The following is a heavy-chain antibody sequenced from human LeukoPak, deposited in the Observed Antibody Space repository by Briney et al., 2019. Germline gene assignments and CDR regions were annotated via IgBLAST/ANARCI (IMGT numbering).Heavy chain of an antibody. CDR3: ARHQIRYDFWSCYYQTDWDWFDP. CDR2: IYYSGRT. J-gene: IGHJ5*02. V-gene: IGHV4-59*08. CDR1: GGSFSSYY. Sequence: SETLTLPCTVSGGSFSSYYWSWIRQPPGKGLEWIGYIYYSGRTNYNPSLKSRVTISVDTSKNQLSLKLSSVTATDTAVYYCARHQIRYDFWSCYYQTDWDWFDPWGQGTLVTVSS. D-gene: IGHD3-3*01.